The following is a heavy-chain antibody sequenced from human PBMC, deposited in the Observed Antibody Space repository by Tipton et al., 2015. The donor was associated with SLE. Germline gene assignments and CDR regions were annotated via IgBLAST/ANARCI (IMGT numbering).Heavy chain of an antibody. J-gene: IGHJ6*03. CDR1: GGSISNYY. CDR2: IYYSGHT. CDR3: ARGTRFLEWLLPFYMDV. Sequence: TLSLTCTVSGGSISNYYWSWIRQSPGKGLEWIGYIYYSGHTDYNPSLKSRVTLSVDTSKSQFSFSLRLSSVTAADTALYYCARGTRFLEWLLPFYMDVWGKGTTVTVSS. V-gene: IGHV4-59*01. D-gene: IGHD3-3*01.